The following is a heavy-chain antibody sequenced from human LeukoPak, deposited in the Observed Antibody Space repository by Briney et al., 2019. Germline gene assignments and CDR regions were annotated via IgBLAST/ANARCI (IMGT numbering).Heavy chain of an antibody. CDR3: AREKAVVITYYYYYYMDV. CDR1: GYTFTGYY. D-gene: IGHD3-22*01. J-gene: IGHJ6*03. CDR2: INPNSGGT. Sequence: GASVKVSCKASGYTFTGYYMHWVRQAAGQGREWMGWINPNSGGTNYAQKFQGRVTMTRDTSISTAYMELSRLRSDDTAVYYCAREKAVVITYYYYYYMDVWGKGTTVTVSS. V-gene: IGHV1-2*02.